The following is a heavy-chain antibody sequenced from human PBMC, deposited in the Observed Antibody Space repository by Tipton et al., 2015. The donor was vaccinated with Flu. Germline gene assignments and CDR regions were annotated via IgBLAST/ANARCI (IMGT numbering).Heavy chain of an antibody. D-gene: IGHD3-3*01. J-gene: IGHJ4*02. CDR2: VRNKANTYTT. CDR3: ARGLTYFDSWNGYYFDY. V-gene: IGHV3-72*01. CDR1: GFTFSDHH. Sequence: SLRLSCAASGFTFSDHHMDWVRQAPGKGLEWVGRVRNKANTYTTEYAPSVTGRFTISRDDSEDSLFLQMNSLRIDDTAVYYCARGLTYFDSWNGYYFDYWGKVALVTVSS.